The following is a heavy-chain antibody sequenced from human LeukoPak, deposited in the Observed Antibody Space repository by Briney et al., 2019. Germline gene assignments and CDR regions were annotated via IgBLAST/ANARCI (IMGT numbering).Heavy chain of an antibody. CDR1: GFTFDYFT. CDR2: ISLDGNNA. J-gene: IGHJ4*02. Sequence: SGGSLRLSCAASGFTFDYFTMYWVRQSPGKGLEWVSLISLDGNNAYYADSVRGRFTISRDNSKNFLYQQMNSLTSEDTALYYCAKGRRRGYAYGTIDSWGQGTLVTVSS. D-gene: IGHD5-18*01. CDR3: AKGRRRGYAYGTIDS. V-gene: IGHV3-43*01.